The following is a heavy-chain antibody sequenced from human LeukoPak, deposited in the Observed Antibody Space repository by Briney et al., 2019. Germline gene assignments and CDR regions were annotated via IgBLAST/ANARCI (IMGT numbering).Heavy chain of an antibody. CDR1: GVSLSNYY. D-gene: IGHD3-16*01. CDR3: ARGRIGGPKAPFDY. Sequence: SETLSLTCTVSGVSLSNYYWSWIRQPPGKGLEWIGHIYESGSTTYNPSLKSRVTISVDTSKKQFSLRLSSVTAADTAVYYCARGRIGGPKAPFDYWGQGTLVTVSS. V-gene: IGHV4-59*01. CDR2: IYESGST. J-gene: IGHJ4*02.